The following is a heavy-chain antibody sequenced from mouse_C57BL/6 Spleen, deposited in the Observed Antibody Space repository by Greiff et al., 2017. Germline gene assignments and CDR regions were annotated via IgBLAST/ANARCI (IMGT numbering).Heavy chain of an antibody. D-gene: IGHD2-1*01. V-gene: IGHV1-74*01. Sequence: QFQLQQPGAELVKPGASVKVSCKASGYTFTSYWMHWVKQRPVQGLEWIGRIHPSDSDTNYNQKFKGKATLTVDKSSSTAYMQLSSLTSEDSAVYYCAMGGNSFYAMDYWGQGTSVTVSS. CDR1: GYTFTSYW. CDR3: AMGGNSFYAMDY. J-gene: IGHJ4*01. CDR2: IHPSDSDT.